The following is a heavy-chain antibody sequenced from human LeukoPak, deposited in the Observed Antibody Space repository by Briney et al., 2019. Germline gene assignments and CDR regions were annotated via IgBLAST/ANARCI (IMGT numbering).Heavy chain of an antibody. D-gene: IGHD3-9*01. CDR1: GYTFTSYG. V-gene: IGHV1-18*01. J-gene: IGHJ4*02. CDR2: ISAYNGNT. CDR3: ATGARYDILTGYYNGILFDY. Sequence: GASVKVSCKASGYTFTSYGISWVRQAPGQGLEWMGWISAYNGNTNYAQKLQGRVTMTTDTSTSTAYMELRSLRSDDTAVYYCATGARYDILTGYYNGILFDYWGQGTLVTVSS.